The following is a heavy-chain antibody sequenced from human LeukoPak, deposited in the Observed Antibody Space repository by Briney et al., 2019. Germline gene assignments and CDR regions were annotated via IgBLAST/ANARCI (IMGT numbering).Heavy chain of an antibody. CDR3: ARDRYSSSWTPGWFDP. J-gene: IGHJ5*02. D-gene: IGHD6-13*01. CDR1: GGTFSSYA. CDR2: IIPIFGTA. V-gene: IGHV1-69*13. Sequence: ASVKVSCKASGGTFSSYAISWVRQAPGQGLEWMGGIIPIFGTANYAQKFQGRVTITADESTSTAYMELSSLRSEDTAVYYCARDRYSSSWTPGWFDPWGQGTLVTVSS.